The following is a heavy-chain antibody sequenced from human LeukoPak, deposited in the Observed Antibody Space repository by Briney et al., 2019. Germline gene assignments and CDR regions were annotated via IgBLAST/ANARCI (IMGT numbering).Heavy chain of an antibody. CDR2: ISAYNGNT. CDR3: ARSIAAADFDY. Sequence: ASVAVSCKASGYTFTSYGISWVRQAPGQGLEWMGWISAYNGNTNYAQKLQGRVTMTTDTSTSTAYKELRSLRSDDTAVYYCARSIAAADFDYWGQGTLVTVSS. V-gene: IGHV1-18*01. D-gene: IGHD6-13*01. J-gene: IGHJ4*02. CDR1: GYTFTSYG.